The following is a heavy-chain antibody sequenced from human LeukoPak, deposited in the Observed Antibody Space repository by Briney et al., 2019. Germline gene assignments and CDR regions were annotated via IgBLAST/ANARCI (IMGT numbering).Heavy chain of an antibody. CDR2: INHSGST. Sequence: SETLSLTCAVYGGSFSDYYWSWIRQPPGKGLEWIGEINHSGSTNYNPSLKSRVTISVDTSKNQFSLKLSSVTAADTAMYYCARVKGEHPGEIIAAAGTETDYWGQGTLVTVSS. CDR3: ARVKGEHPGEIIAAAGTETDY. J-gene: IGHJ4*02. V-gene: IGHV4-34*01. CDR1: GGSFSDYY. D-gene: IGHD6-13*01.